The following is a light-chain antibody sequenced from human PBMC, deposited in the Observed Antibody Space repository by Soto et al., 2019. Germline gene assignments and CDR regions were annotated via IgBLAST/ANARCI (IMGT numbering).Light chain of an antibody. J-gene: IGKJ5*01. CDR1: QSITSY. Sequence: DIQMTQSPSSLSASVGDRVTITCRASQSITSYLNWYQQKPGRAPKLLIYDVSSLKSGVPSRFSGSGSGTEFTLTISSLQPDDFATYYCQQYNSYPITFGQGTRLEIK. V-gene: IGKV1-5*01. CDR3: QQYNSYPIT. CDR2: DVS.